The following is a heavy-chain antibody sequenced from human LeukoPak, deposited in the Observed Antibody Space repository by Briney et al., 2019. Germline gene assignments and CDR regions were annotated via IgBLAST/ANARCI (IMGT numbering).Heavy chain of an antibody. CDR2: INPNSGGT. CDR1: GYTFTGYY. J-gene: IGHJ4*02. CDR3: VKKASRGRKYYFDY. D-gene: IGHD3-10*01. V-gene: IGHV1-2*02. Sequence: ASVKVSCKASGYTFTGYYMHWVRQAPGQGLEWMGWINPNSGGTNYAQKFQGRVTMTRDTSISTAYMELSRLRSDDTAVYYCVKKASRGRKYYFDYWGQGTLVTVSS.